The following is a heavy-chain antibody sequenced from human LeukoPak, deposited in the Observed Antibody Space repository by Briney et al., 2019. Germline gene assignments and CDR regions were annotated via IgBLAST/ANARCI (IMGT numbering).Heavy chain of an antibody. Sequence: SETLSLTCAVSGVSISSGGYSWSWIRQPPGKGLEWIGYIYHSGSTYYNPSLKSRVTISVDRSKNQFSLKLSSVTAADTAVYYCARGPAFDIWGQGTMVTVSS. V-gene: IGHV4-30-2*01. CDR1: GVSISSGGYS. CDR2: IYHSGST. J-gene: IGHJ3*02. CDR3: ARGPAFDI.